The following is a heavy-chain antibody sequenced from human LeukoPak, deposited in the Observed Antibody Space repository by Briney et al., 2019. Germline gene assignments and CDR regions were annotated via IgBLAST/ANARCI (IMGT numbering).Heavy chain of an antibody. J-gene: IGHJ6*02. D-gene: IGHD3-22*01. Sequence: GGSLRLSCAASRFPFSSYTMNWVRQAPGKGLEWVSYISSSSITTHYADSVKGRFTISRDNSKNTLYLQMNSLRAEDTAVYYCAKGPDSSGYGYYYGMVVWGQGTTVTVSS. CDR2: ISSSSITT. CDR1: RFPFSSYT. CDR3: AKGPDSSGYGYYYGMVV. V-gene: IGHV3-48*01.